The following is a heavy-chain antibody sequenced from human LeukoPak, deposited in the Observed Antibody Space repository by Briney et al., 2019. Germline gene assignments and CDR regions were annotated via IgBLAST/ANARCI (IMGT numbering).Heavy chain of an antibody. CDR1: GFTVSTNY. V-gene: IGHV3-53*05. D-gene: IGHD5-18*01. J-gene: IGHJ4*02. CDR3: AREGFTEDTPLALDY. Sequence: GGSLRLSCAVSGFTVSTNYMNWVRQAPGKGLEWVSIIYSGGSTYYTDSVKGRFIISRDNSKNTLYLQMNSLRAEDTAMYYCAREGFTEDTPLALDYWGQGTLVTVSS. CDR2: IYSGGST.